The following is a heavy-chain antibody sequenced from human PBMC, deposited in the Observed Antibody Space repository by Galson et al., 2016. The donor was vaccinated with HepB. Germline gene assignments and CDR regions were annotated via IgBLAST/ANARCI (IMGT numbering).Heavy chain of an antibody. D-gene: IGHD2-2*01. V-gene: IGHV3-30*18. CDR3: VKCGSTICRNNWFDS. J-gene: IGHJ5*01. Sequence: SLRLSCAASGFTFSTYGMHWVRQAPGQGLEWAAVISSDGGKKYYTDSVKGRFTISRDNSKNTLYLKMNGLRAEDTAVYYCVKCGSTICRNNWFDSWGLGTLVTVSS. CDR2: ISSDGGKK. CDR1: GFTFSTYG.